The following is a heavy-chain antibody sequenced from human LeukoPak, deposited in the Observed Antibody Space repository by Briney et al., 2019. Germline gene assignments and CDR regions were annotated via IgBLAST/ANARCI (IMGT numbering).Heavy chain of an antibody. CDR2: IYHSGST. CDR1: GYSISSGYY. D-gene: IGHD4-17*01. J-gene: IGHJ4*02. Sequence: SETLSLTCAVSGYSISSGYYWGWIRQPPGKGLEWIGSIYHSGSTYYNPSLKSRVIISVDTSKNQFSLKLSSVTAADTAVYYCARRDTNYGDYVGYFDYWGQGTLVTVSS. CDR3: ARRDTNYGDYVGYFDY. V-gene: IGHV4-38-2*01.